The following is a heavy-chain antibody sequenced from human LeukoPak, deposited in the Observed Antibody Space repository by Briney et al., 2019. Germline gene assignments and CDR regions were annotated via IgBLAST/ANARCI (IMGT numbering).Heavy chain of an antibody. Sequence: PSETLSLTCDVSVGSIRGYYWSWIRQSPEKGLEWIGYIYSSGSTNYNPSLKSRVTISVDTSKKQFSLKLSSVTAADTAFYYCARYIVSYPHDAFDIWGQGTMVTVSS. J-gene: IGHJ3*02. CDR2: IYSSGST. CDR3: ARYIVSYPHDAFDI. V-gene: IGHV4-59*01. CDR1: VGSIRGYY. D-gene: IGHD1-26*01.